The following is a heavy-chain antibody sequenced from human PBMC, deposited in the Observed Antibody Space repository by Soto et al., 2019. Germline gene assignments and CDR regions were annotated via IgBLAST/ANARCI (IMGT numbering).Heavy chain of an antibody. CDR1: GFTFSDRY. CDR3: TIEGAYPGPDFDY. Sequence: LRLSCAASGFTFSDRYMDWVRQAPGKGLEWVGRTKNKANSYTTEYAASVKGRFTISRDDSRNSVYLQMNSLKTDDTAVYYCTIEGAYPGPDFDYWGQGTLVTVSS. D-gene: IGHD3-16*01. CDR2: TKNKANSYTT. J-gene: IGHJ4*02. V-gene: IGHV3-72*01.